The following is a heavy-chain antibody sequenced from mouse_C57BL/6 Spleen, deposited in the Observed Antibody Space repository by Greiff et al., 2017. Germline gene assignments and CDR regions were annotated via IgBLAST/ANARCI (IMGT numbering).Heavy chain of an antibody. V-gene: IGHV1-55*01. CDR3: ARSRTTVVATRAMDY. Sequence: QVHVKQPGAELVKPGASVKMSCKASGYTFTSYWITWVKQRPGQGLEWIGDIYPGSGSTNYNEKFKSKATLTVDTSSRTAYMQLSSLTSEDSAVYYCARSRTTVVATRAMDYWGQGTSVTVSS. D-gene: IGHD1-1*01. CDR2: IYPGSGST. J-gene: IGHJ4*01. CDR1: GYTFTSYW.